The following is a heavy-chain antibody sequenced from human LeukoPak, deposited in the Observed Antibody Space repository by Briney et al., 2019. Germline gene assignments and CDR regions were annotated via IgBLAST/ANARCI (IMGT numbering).Heavy chain of an antibody. V-gene: IGHV7-4-1*02. J-gene: IGHJ4*02. CDR3: ARGRPLLDS. CDR2: INTYTGNP. CDR1: GYTFTDYS. Sequence: ASVKVSCKASGYTFTDYSVNWVRQAPGQGLEWMGWINTYTGNPTYAQGFTGRFVFSLDTSVGTAYLQISSLKADDTAVYYCARGRPLLDSWGPGTLLTVSS.